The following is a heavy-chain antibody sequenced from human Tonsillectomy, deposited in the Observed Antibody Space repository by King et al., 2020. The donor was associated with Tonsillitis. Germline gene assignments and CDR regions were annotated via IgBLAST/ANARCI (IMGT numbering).Heavy chain of an antibody. D-gene: IGHD4/OR15-4a*01. J-gene: IGHJ4*02. V-gene: IGHV3-66*01. CDR2: IYSGGNT. CDR1: GFTVSSNY. CDR3: ARAGAYPQLDY. Sequence: VQLVESGGGLVQPGGSLRLSCAASGFTVSSNYMSWVRQAPGKGLEWVSVIYSGGNTYYADSVKGRFTISRDNSKNTLYLQMNNLRAEDTAVYYCARAGAYPQLDYWGQGTLAT.